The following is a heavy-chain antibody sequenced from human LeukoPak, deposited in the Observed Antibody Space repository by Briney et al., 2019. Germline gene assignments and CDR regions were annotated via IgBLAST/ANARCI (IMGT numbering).Heavy chain of an antibody. CDR3: ARGGLAAAGRYFDY. J-gene: IGHJ4*02. D-gene: IGHD6-13*01. Sequence: SETLSLTCTVSGGSISGPYSYWGWIRQPPGKGLEWIGSLYNSGSTYSNPSLKSRVTISVDTSKNQFSLKLSSVTAADTAVYYCARGGLAAAGRYFDYWGQGTLVTVSS. V-gene: IGHV4-39*07. CDR1: GGSISGPYSY. CDR2: LYNSGST.